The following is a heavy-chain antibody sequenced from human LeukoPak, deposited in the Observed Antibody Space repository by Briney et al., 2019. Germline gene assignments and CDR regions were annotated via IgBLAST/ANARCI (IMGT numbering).Heavy chain of an antibody. Sequence: GGSLRLSCAASGXTFSSYAMHWVRQAPGKGLEWVALISYDGSNTYYADSVKGRFTISRDNSKNTLYLQMNSLRPEDTAVYYCARGSPSAGWFDYFDYWGQGSLVTVSS. V-gene: IGHV3-30-3*01. J-gene: IGHJ4*02. D-gene: IGHD3-10*01. CDR1: GXTFSSYA. CDR2: ISYDGSNT. CDR3: ARGSPSAGWFDYFDY.